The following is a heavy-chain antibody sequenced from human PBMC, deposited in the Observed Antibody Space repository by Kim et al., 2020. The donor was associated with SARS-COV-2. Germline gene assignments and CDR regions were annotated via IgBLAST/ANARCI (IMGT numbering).Heavy chain of an antibody. Sequence: GGSLRLSCTASGFTFGDYAMSWFRQAPGKGLEWVAFIRSKAYGGTTEYAASVKGRFTISRDDSKSIAYLQMNSLKTEDTAVYYCTRVLTIELRPPEGRGNYDILTGYDPFDYWGQGTLVTVSS. J-gene: IGHJ4*02. CDR3: TRVLTIELRPPEGRGNYDILTGYDPFDY. CDR1: GFTFGDYA. V-gene: IGHV3-49*03. D-gene: IGHD3-9*01. CDR2: IRSKAYGGTT.